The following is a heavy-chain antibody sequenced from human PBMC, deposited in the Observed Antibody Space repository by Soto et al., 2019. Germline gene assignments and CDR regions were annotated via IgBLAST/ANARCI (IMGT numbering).Heavy chain of an antibody. J-gene: IGHJ4*02. CDR1: GFTFDDYA. CDR2: ISWNSGTI. D-gene: IGHD3-3*01. CDR3: AKDYDFWSGCFDY. V-gene: IGHV3-9*01. Sequence: EVQLEESGGGLVQPGRSLRLSCAASGFTFDDYAMHWVRQAPGKGLEWVSGISWNSGTIGYADSVKGRFTISRDNAKNSLYLQMNSLRAEDTALYYCAKDYDFWSGCFDYWGQGTLVTVSS.